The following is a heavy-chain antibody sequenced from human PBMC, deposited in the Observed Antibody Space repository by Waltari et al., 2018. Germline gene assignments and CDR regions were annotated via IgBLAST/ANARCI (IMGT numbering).Heavy chain of an antibody. Sequence: QVQLVESGGGVVQPGRSLRLPCAASGFTFSSYAMHWVLQAPGKGLEWVAVISYDGSNKYYADSVKGRFTISRDNSKNTLYLQMNSLRAEDTAVYYCARGGLSGIAVADYFDYWGQGTLVTVSS. V-gene: IGHV3-30-3*01. CDR2: ISYDGSNK. CDR3: ARGGLSGIAVADYFDY. CDR1: GFTFSSYA. D-gene: IGHD6-19*01. J-gene: IGHJ4*02.